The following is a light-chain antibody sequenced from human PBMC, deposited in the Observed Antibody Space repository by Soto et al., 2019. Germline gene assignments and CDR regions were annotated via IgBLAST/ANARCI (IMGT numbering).Light chain of an antibody. CDR2: DAS. CDR1: QSISSW. CDR3: QQYNRA. V-gene: IGKV1-5*01. J-gene: IGKJ1*01. Sequence: DIRMTQSPARRSASVCGRVTITCRASQSISSWLAWYQQKPGKAPKLLIYDASTLESGVPSRFSGSGSGTEFTLTISSLQPDDFATYYCQQYNRAFGQGTKVDIK.